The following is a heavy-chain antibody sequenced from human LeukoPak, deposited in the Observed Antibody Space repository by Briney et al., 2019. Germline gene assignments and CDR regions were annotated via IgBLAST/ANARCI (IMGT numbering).Heavy chain of an antibody. D-gene: IGHD1-20*01. Sequence: GASVKVSCKASGYTFTSYGISWVRQAPGQGLEWMGWISAYNGNTNYAQKLQGRVTMTTDTSTSTAYMELRSLRSDDTAVYYCAGGYNWNDAAEYFQHWGQGTLVTVYS. J-gene: IGHJ1*01. V-gene: IGHV1-18*01. CDR1: GYTFTSYG. CDR3: AGGYNWNDAAEYFQH. CDR2: ISAYNGNT.